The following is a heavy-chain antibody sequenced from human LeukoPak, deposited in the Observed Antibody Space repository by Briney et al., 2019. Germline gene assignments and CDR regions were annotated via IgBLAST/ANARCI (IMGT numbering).Heavy chain of an antibody. Sequence: GGSLRLSCAASGFTFDDYGMSWVRQAPGKGLEWVSGINWNGGSTGYADSVKGRFTISRDNAKNSLYLQMDSLRVEDTATYYCARWRGSTSERSDYWGQGTLVTVSS. D-gene: IGHD2-2*01. V-gene: IGHV3-20*04. J-gene: IGHJ4*02. CDR3: ARWRGSTSERSDY. CDR1: GFTFDDYG. CDR2: INWNGGST.